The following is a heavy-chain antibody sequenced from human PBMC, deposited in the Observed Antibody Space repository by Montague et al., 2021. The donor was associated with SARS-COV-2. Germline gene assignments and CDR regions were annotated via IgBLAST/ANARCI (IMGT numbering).Heavy chain of an antibody. D-gene: IGHD6-13*01. CDR2: TYYRSKWYN. V-gene: IGHV6-1*01. J-gene: IGHJ4*02. CDR3: ARGISATNK. Sequence: CVISGDSVSSNTAAWNWIRQSPSRGLEWLGRTYYRSKWYNDYAVSVKSRISINADTSKNQFSLQLNSVTPEDTAVYYCARGISATNKWGQGTLVTVSS. CDR1: GDSVSSNTAA.